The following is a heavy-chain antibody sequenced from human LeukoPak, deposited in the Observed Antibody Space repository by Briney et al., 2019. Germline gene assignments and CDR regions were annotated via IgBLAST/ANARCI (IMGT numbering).Heavy chain of an antibody. V-gene: IGHV3-30*18. D-gene: IGHD5-12*01. CDR3: AKSVASDAY. Sequence: GGSLRLSCAASGFTFNSYGMHWVRQAPGKGLEWVAVISYDGSNKYYADFVKGRFTISRDNSKNTLSLQMNGLIPEDTAGYYCAKSVASDAYWGQGTLVTVSS. CDR2: ISYDGSNK. CDR1: GFTFNSYG. J-gene: IGHJ4*02.